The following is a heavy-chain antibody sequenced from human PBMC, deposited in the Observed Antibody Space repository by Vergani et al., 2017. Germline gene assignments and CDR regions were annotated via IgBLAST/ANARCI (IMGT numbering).Heavy chain of an antibody. J-gene: IGHJ4*02. V-gene: IGHV4-59*01. Sequence: QVQLQESGPGLVKPSETLSLTCTVSGGSISSYYWSWIRQPPGKGLEWIGYSYYSGSTNYNPSLKSRVTISVDTSKNQFSLKLSSVTAADTAVYYCARASRRQNFDYWGQGTLVTVSS. CDR3: ARASRRQNFDY. CDR2: SYYSGST. CDR1: GGSISSYY.